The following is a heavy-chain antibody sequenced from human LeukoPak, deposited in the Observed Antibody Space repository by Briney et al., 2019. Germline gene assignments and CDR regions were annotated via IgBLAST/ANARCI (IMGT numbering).Heavy chain of an antibody. D-gene: IGHD2-2*01. CDR2: INPNSGGT. V-gene: IGHV1-2*02. J-gene: IGHJ4*02. Sequence: ASVKVSCKASGYTFTGYYMHWVRQAPGQGLEWMGWINPNSGGTNYAQKFQGRVTMTRDTSISTVYMELSRPRSDDTAVYYCARGVGLGYCSSTSCSELDYWGQGTLVTVSS. CDR3: ARGVGLGYCSSTSCSELDY. CDR1: GYTFTGYY.